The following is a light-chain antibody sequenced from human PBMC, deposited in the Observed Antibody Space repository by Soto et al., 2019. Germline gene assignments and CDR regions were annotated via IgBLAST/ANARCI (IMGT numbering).Light chain of an antibody. CDR3: QQRSNWPAT. J-gene: IGKJ5*01. Sequence: EIVLTQSPGTLSVSPGDRATLSFRASQSVSSYLAWYQQKPGQAPRLLIYDASNRATGIPARFSGSGSGTDFTLTISSLEPEDFAVYYCQQRSNWPATFGQGTRMEI. CDR2: DAS. V-gene: IGKV3-11*01. CDR1: QSVSSY.